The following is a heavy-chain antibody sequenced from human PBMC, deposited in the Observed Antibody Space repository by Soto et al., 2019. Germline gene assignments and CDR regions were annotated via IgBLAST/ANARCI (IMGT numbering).Heavy chain of an antibody. J-gene: IGHJ6*02. CDR2: INPNSGGT. Sequence: ASVKVSCKASGYTFTGYYMHWVRQAPGQGLEWMGWINPNSGGTNYAQKFQGRVTMTRDTSISTAYMELSRLRSDDTAVYYCAREPTYYDFWSGYFPDYYYGMDVWGAGTTLTV. V-gene: IGHV1-2*02. D-gene: IGHD3-3*01. CDR3: AREPTYYDFWSGYFPDYYYGMDV. CDR1: GYTFTGYY.